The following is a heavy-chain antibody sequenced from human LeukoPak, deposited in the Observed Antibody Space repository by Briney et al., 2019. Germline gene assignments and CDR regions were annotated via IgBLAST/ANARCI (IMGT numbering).Heavy chain of an antibody. J-gene: IGHJ4*02. CDR2: IWYDGSNK. CDR3: AKERTVTSQFDY. Sequence: PGGSLRLSCVASGFSFRKYSMSWVRQAPGEGLEWVAVIWYDGSNKYYADSVKGRFTISRDNSKNTLYLQMNSLRAEDTAVYYCAKERTVTSQFDYWGQGILVTVTS. CDR1: GFSFRKYS. V-gene: IGHV3-33*06. D-gene: IGHD4-17*01.